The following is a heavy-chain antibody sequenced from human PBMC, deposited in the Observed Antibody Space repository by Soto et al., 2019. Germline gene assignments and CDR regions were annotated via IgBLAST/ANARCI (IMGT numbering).Heavy chain of an antibody. Sequence: PSETLSLTCTVSGGSISSGGYSWSWIRQPPGKGLEWIGYIYHSGSTYYNPSLKSRVTISVDRSKNQFSLKLSSVTAADTAVYCFGESRVRGEIKFDYWGQGTLVTVSS. J-gene: IGHJ4*02. CDR3: GESRVRGEIKFDY. D-gene: IGHD3-10*01. CDR2: IYHSGST. CDR1: GGSISSGGYS. V-gene: IGHV4-30-2*01.